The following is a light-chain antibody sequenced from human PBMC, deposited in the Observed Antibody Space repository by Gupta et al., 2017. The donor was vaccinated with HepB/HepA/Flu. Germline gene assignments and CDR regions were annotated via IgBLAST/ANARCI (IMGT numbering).Light chain of an antibody. CDR1: SSDVGGYNY. V-gene: IGLV2-14*01. J-gene: IGLJ1*01. CDR3: SSYRSSSTPVGV. CDR2: DVS. Sequence: QSALTQPASVSGSSGQSITISCTGTSSDVGGYNYVSWYQQHPGKAPKFMIYDVSNRPSGVSNRFSGSKSGNTASLTISGLQAEDEADYYCSSYRSSSTPVGVFGTGTKVTVL.